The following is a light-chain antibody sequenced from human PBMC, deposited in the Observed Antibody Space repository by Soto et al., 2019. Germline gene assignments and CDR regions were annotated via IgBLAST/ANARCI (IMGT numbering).Light chain of an antibody. Sequence: QSVLTQPASVSGSPGQSITISCTGTSSDVGAYNYVSWYQQHPGKAPKLMIYEVSNRPSGVSNRFSGSKSGNTASLTISGLQAEDEADYYCNSYTNSSTLGVFGGGTQLTVL. CDR1: SSDVGAYNY. CDR3: NSYTNSSTLGV. J-gene: IGLJ2*01. V-gene: IGLV2-14*01. CDR2: EVS.